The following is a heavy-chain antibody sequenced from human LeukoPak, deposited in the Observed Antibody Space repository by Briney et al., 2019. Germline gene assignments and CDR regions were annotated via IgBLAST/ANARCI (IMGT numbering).Heavy chain of an antibody. CDR3: ARKLVCSSTSCYQRAAFDI. CDR1: GFSLSSHA. J-gene: IGHJ3*02. CDR2: ISGDGSNT. V-gene: IGHV3-23*01. Sequence: GGSLRLSCAASGFSLSSHAMSWVRQAPGKGLGWVSAISGDGSNTYYADSVKGRFTISRDNSKNTLYLQMDSLRAEDTAVYYCARKLVCSSTSCYQRAAFDIWGQGTMVTVSS. D-gene: IGHD2-2*01.